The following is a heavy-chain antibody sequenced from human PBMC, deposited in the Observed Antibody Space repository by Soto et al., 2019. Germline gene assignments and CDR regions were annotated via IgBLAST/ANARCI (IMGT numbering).Heavy chain of an antibody. D-gene: IGHD2-8*01. J-gene: IGHJ6*02. V-gene: IGHV3-23*01. CDR3: TKSRGGILMVYGFCGMDV. CDR1: GFTVSSHA. CDR2: IDGSGGGT. Sequence: EVQLLESGGGVVQRVGSLRLSCAASGFTVSSHAMSWVRQAPGKGLEWVSSIDGSGGGTYYGDSVKGRITISRESTSSTLYFEMNNLRGEYTSVYFGTKSRGGILMVYGFCGMDVWGQGTTVTVSS.